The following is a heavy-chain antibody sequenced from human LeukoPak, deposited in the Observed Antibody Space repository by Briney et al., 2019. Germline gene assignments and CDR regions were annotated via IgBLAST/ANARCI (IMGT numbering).Heavy chain of an antibody. CDR3: ARAMGLSRYTTFDY. CDR1: GGSISSYY. CDR2: IYYSGST. J-gene: IGHJ4*02. V-gene: IGHV4-59*01. D-gene: IGHD3-10*01. Sequence: SETLSLTCTVSGGSISSYYWSWIRQPPGKGLEWIGYIYYSGSTNYNPSLKSRVTISVDTSKNQFSLKLSSVTAADTAVYYRARAMGLSRYTTFDYWGQGTLVTVSS.